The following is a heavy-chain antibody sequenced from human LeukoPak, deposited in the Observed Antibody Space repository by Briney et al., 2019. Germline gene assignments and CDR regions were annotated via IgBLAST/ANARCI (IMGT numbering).Heavy chain of an antibody. CDR3: ARVPGGALNWFDP. CDR1: GYSISSGCY. CDR2: IYYSGST. J-gene: IGHJ5*02. V-gene: IGHV4-38-2*02. Sequence: PSETLSLTCTVSGYSISSGCYWGWIRQPPGKGLEWIGTIYYSGSTYYNPSLKSRVTISVDTSKNQFSLKLSSVTAADTAVYYCARVPGGALNWFDPWGQGTLVTVSS. D-gene: IGHD1-1*01.